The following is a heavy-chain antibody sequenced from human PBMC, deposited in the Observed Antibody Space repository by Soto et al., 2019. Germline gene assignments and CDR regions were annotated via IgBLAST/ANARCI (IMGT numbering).Heavy chain of an antibody. D-gene: IGHD2-21*01. CDR2: IDPSDSYT. Sequence: GESLKISCKGSGYSFTSYWISWVRQMPGKGLEWMGRIDPSDSYTNYSPSFQGHVTISADKSISTAYLQWSSLKASDTAMYYCARHYSRPIFPRWNYYYGMDVWGQGTTVTVSS. V-gene: IGHV5-10-1*01. J-gene: IGHJ6*02. CDR1: GYSFTSYW. CDR3: ARHYSRPIFPRWNYYYGMDV.